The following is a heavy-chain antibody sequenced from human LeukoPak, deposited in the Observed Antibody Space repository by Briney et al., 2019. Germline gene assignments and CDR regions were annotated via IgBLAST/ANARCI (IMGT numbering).Heavy chain of an antibody. CDR3: AMWNYHAPGNYVFDI. V-gene: IGHV4-38-2*02. J-gene: IGHJ3*02. CDR2: IYHSGST. D-gene: IGHD3-10*01. CDR1: PYSISSGYY. Sequence: SETLSLTCTVSPYSISSGYYWGWIRQPPGKGLEWIGTIYHSGSTYYNPSLKNRVTISIDMSKNQFSLKLISVTAADTAVYYCAMWNYHAPGNYVFDIWGQGTMVTVSS.